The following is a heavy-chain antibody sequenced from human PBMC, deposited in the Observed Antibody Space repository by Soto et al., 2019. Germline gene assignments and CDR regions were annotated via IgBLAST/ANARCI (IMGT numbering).Heavy chain of an antibody. CDR2: IRGDGTAI. V-gene: IGHV3-43*01. CDR1: GFDFNRFT. D-gene: IGHD2-21*01. Sequence: EVQLVQSGGRMVPPGGSLRISCAASGFDFNRFTMHWVRQTPERGLEWVSYIRGDGTAIRYADSVRGRFTISRDNTKNSLYLQMYSLTTEDTALYYCAKERDCGGVCFYFDFWGQGALVTVSS. CDR3: AKERDCGGVCFYFDF. J-gene: IGHJ4*02.